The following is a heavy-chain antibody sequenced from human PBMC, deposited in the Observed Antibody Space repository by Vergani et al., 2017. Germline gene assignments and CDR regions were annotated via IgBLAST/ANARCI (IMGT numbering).Heavy chain of an antibody. CDR2: INSDGSST. D-gene: IGHD3-22*01. V-gene: IGHV3-74*01. Sequence: EVQLVESGGGLVQPGGSLRLSCAASGFTFSSYWMHWVRQAPGRGLVWVSRINSDGSSTSYADSVKGRFTISRDKAKTPLYLQMNSLRAEDTAVYYCARVRYYYDSSGYQPFGYWGQGTLVTVSS. CDR1: GFTFSSYW. CDR3: ARVRYYYDSSGYQPFGY. J-gene: IGHJ4*02.